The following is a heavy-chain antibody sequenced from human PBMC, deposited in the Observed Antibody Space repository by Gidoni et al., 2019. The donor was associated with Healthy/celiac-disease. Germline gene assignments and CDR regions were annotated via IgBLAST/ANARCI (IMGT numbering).Heavy chain of an antibody. D-gene: IGHD1-26*01. CDR2: ISYDGSNK. CDR1: GFTFRSYA. CDR3: ARGSGSSWGDYYYYYGMDV. V-gene: IGHV3-30-3*01. J-gene: IGHJ6*02. Sequence: QVQLLESGGGVVQPGRSLRLYCAASGFTFRSYAMHWVRQAPGKGLEWVAVISYDGSNKYYADSVKGRFTISRDNSKNTLYLQMNSLRAEDTAVYYCARGSGSSWGDYYYYYGMDVWGQGTTVTVSS.